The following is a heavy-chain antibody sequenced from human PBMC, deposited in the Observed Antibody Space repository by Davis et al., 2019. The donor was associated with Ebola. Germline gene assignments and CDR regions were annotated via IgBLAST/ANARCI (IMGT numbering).Heavy chain of an antibody. D-gene: IGHD5-24*01. V-gene: IGHV5-51*01. J-gene: IGHJ4*02. CDR1: GYSFTSYW. CDR3: ARLGVDGYSYYFDY. CDR2: LYPGDSDI. Sequence: GESLKISCKASGYSFTSYWIGWVRQMPGKGLEWMGVLYPGDSDIRYSPSFQGHVTISADNSTSTAYLQWSSLKASDTAKYYCARLGVDGYSYYFDYWGRGTLVSVSS.